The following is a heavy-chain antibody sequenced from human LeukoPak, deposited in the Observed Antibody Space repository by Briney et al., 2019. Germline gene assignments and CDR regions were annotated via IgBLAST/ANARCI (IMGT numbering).Heavy chain of an antibody. CDR1: GGTFSSYA. CDR2: IIPIFGTA. Sequence: SVKVSCKASGGTFSSYAISWVRQAPGQGLEWMGRIIPIFGTANYAQKFQGRVTITTDESTSTAYMELSSLRSEDTAVYYCAGSQFDSSALGNWFDPWGQGTLVTVSS. CDR3: AGSQFDSSALGNWFDP. D-gene: IGHD3-22*01. J-gene: IGHJ5*02. V-gene: IGHV1-69*05.